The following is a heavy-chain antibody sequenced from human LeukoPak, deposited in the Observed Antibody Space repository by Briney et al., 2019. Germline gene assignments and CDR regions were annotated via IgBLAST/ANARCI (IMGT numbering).Heavy chain of an antibody. CDR2: INPYSGGT. V-gene: IGHV1-2*02. J-gene: IGHJ5*02. CDR3: ARDLSPGSSYNWFDP. D-gene: IGHD2/OR15-2a*01. Sequence: ASVKVSCKASGYTFTGYYMNWVRQAPGQGLEWMGWINPYSGGTNYAQKFQGRVTMTRDTSISTAYMEPSRLRSDDTAVYYCARDLSPGSSYNWFDPWGQGTLVTVSS. CDR1: GYTFTGYY.